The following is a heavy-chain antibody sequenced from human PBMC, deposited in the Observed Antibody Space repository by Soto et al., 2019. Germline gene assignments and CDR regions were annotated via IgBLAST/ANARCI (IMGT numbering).Heavy chain of an antibody. CDR1: GFAFSNFH. D-gene: IGHD1-26*01. J-gene: IGHJ6*02. Sequence: EMQVLESGGGLVQPGGSLRLSCAASGFAFSNFHMNWVRQAPGKGLQWVATIGGAGNDIHYADSVEGRFTVSRDNSKNTLHLQMDGLRDDDMAIYYCAKRFSDAWEAGMDVWGQGTTVTVSS. V-gene: IGHV3-23*01. CDR2: IGGAGNDI. CDR3: AKRFSDAWEAGMDV.